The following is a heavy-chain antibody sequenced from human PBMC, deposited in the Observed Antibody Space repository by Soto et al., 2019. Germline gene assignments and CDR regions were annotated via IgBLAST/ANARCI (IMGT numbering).Heavy chain of an antibody. CDR2: INPSVDST. Sequence: QVQLVQSGAEVKKPGASVKVSCKASGYTFTSYYMHWVRQAPGQGLEWMGIINPSVDSTSYAQKFQGRVTMTRDTSTRTVYMERSSLRSEDTAVYYCARVIRPYCGGDCYFDYCFQGTLVTVSS. V-gene: IGHV1-46*01. J-gene: IGHJ4*02. D-gene: IGHD2-21*02. CDR1: GYTFTSYY. CDR3: ARVIRPYCGGDCYFDY.